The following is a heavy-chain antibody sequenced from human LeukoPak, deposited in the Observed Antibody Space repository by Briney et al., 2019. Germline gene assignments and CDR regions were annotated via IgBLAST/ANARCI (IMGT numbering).Heavy chain of an antibody. J-gene: IGHJ6*02. CDR1: GYTFTSYY. D-gene: IGHD2-2*01. V-gene: IGHV1-46*01. CDR3: ARVYCSSTSCPYDYYYYGMDV. Sequence: GASVKVSSKASGYTFTSYYMHWVRQAPGQGLEWMGIINPSGGSTSYVQKFQGRVTMTRDTSTSTVYMELSSLRSEDTAVYYCARVYCSSTSCPYDYYYYGMDVWGQGTTVTVSS. CDR2: INPSGGST.